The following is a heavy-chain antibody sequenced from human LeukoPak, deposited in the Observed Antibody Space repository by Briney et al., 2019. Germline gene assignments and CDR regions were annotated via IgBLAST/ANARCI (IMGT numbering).Heavy chain of an antibody. J-gene: IGHJ6*03. V-gene: IGHV4-31*03. D-gene: IGHD2-2*01. CDR3: ASSNYYYYMDV. CDR1: GGSISSGGYY. Sequence: SQTLSLTCTVSGGSISSGGYYWSRIRQHPGKGLEWIGYIYYSGSTYYNPSLKSRVTISVDTSKNQFSLKLSSVTAADTAVYYCASSNYYYYMDVWGKGTTVTVSS. CDR2: IYYSGST.